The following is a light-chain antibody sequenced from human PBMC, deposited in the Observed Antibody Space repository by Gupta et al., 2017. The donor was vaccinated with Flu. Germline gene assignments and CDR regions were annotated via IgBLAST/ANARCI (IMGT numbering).Light chain of an antibody. V-gene: IGKV1-39*01. CDR2: AES. Sequence: DIQMTHSPSSLSASVGDRVTITYRASQRISSYLNWYQQKPGKAPKLLIYAESRASSRVPSRISSSASAADFTLTVRTRQPEAFATYCSEQGYGTPYTFGRRTKLEIK. J-gene: IGKJ4*01. CDR1: QRISSY. CDR3: EQGYGTPYT.